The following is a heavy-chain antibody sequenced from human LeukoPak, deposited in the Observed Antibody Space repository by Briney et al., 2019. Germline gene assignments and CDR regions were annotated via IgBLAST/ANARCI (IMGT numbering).Heavy chain of an antibody. CDR1: GYSFTSYG. CDR2: ISAYNGDT. D-gene: IGHD3-16*01. CDR3: ARARGGLPGLFDS. J-gene: IGHJ4*02. Sequence: ASVKVSCKASGYSFTSYGISWVRQAPGQGLEWMGWISAYNGDTSYAQKLQGRVTMTADTSTSTAYMELRSLRSGDTAFYYCARARGGLPGLFDSWGQGTLVTVSS. V-gene: IGHV1-18*01.